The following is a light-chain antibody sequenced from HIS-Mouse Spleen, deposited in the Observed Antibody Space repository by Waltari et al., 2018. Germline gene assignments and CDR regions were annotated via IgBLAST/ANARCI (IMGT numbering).Light chain of an antibody. CDR1: QSVSSN. Sequence: EIVMTQSPATLSVSPGERATLSCRASQSVSSNLAWYQQKPGQAPRLRHHGSSTRATGIPARFSGSGSGTEFTLTISSLQSEDFAVYYCQQYNNWPPWTFGQGTKVEIK. CDR2: GSS. CDR3: QQYNNWPPWT. J-gene: IGKJ1*01. V-gene: IGKV3-15*01.